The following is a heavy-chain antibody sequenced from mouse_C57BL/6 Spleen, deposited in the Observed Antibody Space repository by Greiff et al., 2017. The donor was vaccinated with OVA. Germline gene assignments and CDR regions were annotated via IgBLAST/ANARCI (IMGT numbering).Heavy chain of an antibody. CDR1: GFTFSSYA. D-gene: IGHD3-2*02. Sequence: EVKVVESGGGLVKPGGSLKLSCAASGFTFSSYAMSWVRQTPEKRLEWVATISDGGSYTYYPDNVKGRFTISRDNAKNNLYLQMSHLKSEDTAMDYCARTAQATNAMDYWGQGTSVTVSS. J-gene: IGHJ4*01. CDR3: ARTAQATNAMDY. V-gene: IGHV5-4*03. CDR2: ISDGGSYT.